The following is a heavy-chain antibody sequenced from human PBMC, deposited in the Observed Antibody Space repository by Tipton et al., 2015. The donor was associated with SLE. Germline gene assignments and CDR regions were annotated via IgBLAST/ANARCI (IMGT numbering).Heavy chain of an antibody. Sequence: TLSLTCTVSNGSITSLYDYWGWIRQPPGKGLEWIGSIYYSGSTYYNPSLKSRVTISVDTSKNQLSLKLTSVTVADTAVYYCAREYSGYDYRTFDHWGQGTLVTVSS. V-gene: IGHV4-39*07. CDR2: IYYSGST. D-gene: IGHD5-12*01. CDR3: AREYSGYDYRTFDH. CDR1: NGSITSLYDY. J-gene: IGHJ4*02.